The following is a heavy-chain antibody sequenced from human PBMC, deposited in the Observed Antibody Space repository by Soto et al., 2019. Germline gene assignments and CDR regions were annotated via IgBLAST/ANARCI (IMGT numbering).Heavy chain of an antibody. V-gene: IGHV4-59*01. Sequence: QVQLQESGPGLVKPSETLSLTCTVSGGSISSYYWSWIRQPPGKGLEWIGYIYYTGSTNYNPSLQRRVTIAVDXSXNXXSLKLSSVTAADTAVYYCARDGYTLTPNYYYGMDVWGQGTTVTVSS. D-gene: IGHD4-4*01. CDR2: IYYTGST. CDR3: ARDGYTLTPNYYYGMDV. J-gene: IGHJ6*02. CDR1: GGSISSYY.